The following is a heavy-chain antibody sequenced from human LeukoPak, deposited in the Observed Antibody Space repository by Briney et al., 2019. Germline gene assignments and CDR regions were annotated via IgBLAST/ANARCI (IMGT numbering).Heavy chain of an antibody. CDR1: GFTFSTYW. Sequence: GGSLRLSCAASGFTFSTYWMSWVRQAPGVGLEWVATIQLDGSEKYYVDSVKGRFTISRDNAKNSLHLQMNSLRAEDTAVYYCARDRSDILTGYNDAFDIWGQGTMVTVSS. CDR3: ARDRSDILTGYNDAFDI. J-gene: IGHJ3*02. V-gene: IGHV3-7*01. D-gene: IGHD3-9*01. CDR2: IQLDGSEK.